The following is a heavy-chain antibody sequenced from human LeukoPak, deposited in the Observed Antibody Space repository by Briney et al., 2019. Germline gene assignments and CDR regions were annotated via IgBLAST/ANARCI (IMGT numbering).Heavy chain of an antibody. CDR2: FDPEDGET. CDR1: GYTLTELS. D-gene: IGHD3-16*01. Sequence: GASVKVSCKVSGYTLTELSMHWVRQAPGKGLEWMGGFDPEDGETIYAQKFQGRVTMTEDTSTDTAYMELSSVTAADTAVYYCARAPGLGAYFDYWGQGTLVTVSS. J-gene: IGHJ4*02. CDR3: ARAPGLGAYFDY. V-gene: IGHV1-24*01.